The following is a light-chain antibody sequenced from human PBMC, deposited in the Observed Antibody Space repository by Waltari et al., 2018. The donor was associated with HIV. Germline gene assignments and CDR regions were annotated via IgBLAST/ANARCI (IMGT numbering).Light chain of an antibody. J-gene: IGLJ1*01. CDR1: TLTDVY. Sequence: ELTQDPDVSVALGQTVRITCQADTLTDVYQNRYQQKSGQAPVLVVFGENSRPSGIPDRFSASSSGNTAFLTISGAQAEDEADYYCNSRDSHTNHHFFGPGTKVTV. V-gene: IGLV3-19*01. CDR2: GEN. CDR3: NSRDSHTNHHF.